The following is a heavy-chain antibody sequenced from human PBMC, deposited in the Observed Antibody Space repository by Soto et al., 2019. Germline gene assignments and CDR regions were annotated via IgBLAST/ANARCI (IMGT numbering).Heavy chain of an antibody. J-gene: IGHJ5*01. Sequence: QVQLVQSGAEVKKPGASVKVSCKASGYTFSSYGISWVRQAPGQGLEWMGWISLYNGNTNYAQKLQGRVTMTTDTSTSTAYMELRSLRSDDTALYYCARAPRDYSSSWYEFWGQETLVTVSS. D-gene: IGHD6-13*01. CDR3: ARAPRDYSSSWYEF. CDR1: GYTFSSYG. CDR2: ISLYNGNT. V-gene: IGHV1-18*01.